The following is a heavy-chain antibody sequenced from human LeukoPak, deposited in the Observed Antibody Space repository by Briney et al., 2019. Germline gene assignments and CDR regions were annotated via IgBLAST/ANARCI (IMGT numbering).Heavy chain of an antibody. CDR1: GGSISSYY. J-gene: IGHJ5*02. D-gene: IGHD2-2*01. Sequence: KPSETLSLTCTVSGGSISSYYWSWIRQPPGKGLEWIGYIYYSGSTNYNPSLKSRVTISVDTSKNQFSLKLSSVTAADTAVYYCARWGCSSTSCWFDPWGQGTLVIVSS. CDR3: ARWGCSSTSCWFDP. V-gene: IGHV4-59*01. CDR2: IYYSGST.